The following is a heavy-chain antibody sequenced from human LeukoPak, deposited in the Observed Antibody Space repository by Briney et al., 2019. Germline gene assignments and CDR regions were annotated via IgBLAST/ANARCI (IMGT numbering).Heavy chain of an antibody. CDR2: IYSGGST. CDR1: GGSITSYY. D-gene: IGHD5-24*01. J-gene: IGHJ6*02. Sequence: SETLSLTCTVSGGSITSYYWTWILRPAGKGLEGIGRIYSGGSTNYNPPLKKRVTILVDTSKNQFSLELRSVTAADTAVYYCATGRDADSARGYYDMDVWGHGATVTVSS. CDR3: ATGRDADSARGYYDMDV. V-gene: IGHV4-4*07.